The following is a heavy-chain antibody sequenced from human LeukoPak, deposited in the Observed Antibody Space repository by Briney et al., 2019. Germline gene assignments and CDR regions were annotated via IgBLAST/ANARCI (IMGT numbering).Heavy chain of an antibody. CDR3: AKLGLELRYYYYYGMDV. CDR1: GFTFSSYV. V-gene: IGHV3-23*01. Sequence: GGSLRLSCAASGFTFSSYVMCWVRQAPGKGLEWVSGISGSGGSTYYADSVKGRFTISRDNSKNTLYLQMNSLRAEDTAVYYCAKLGLELRYYYYYGMDVWGQGTTVTVSS. CDR2: ISGSGGST. D-gene: IGHD1-7*01. J-gene: IGHJ6*02.